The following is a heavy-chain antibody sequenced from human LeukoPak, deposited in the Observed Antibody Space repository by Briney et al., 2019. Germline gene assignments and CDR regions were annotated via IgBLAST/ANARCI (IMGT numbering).Heavy chain of an antibody. V-gene: IGHV1-2*02. Sequence: GASVKVSCKASGYTFTGYYMHWVRQAPGQGLEWMGWINPNSGGTNYAQKFQGRVTMTRDTSISTAYMELSRLRSDDTAVYYCARDFADRYCSSTSCYTAAGYWGQGTLVTVSS. D-gene: IGHD2-2*02. CDR1: GYTFTGYY. CDR3: ARDFADRYCSSTSCYTAAGY. J-gene: IGHJ4*02. CDR2: INPNSGGT.